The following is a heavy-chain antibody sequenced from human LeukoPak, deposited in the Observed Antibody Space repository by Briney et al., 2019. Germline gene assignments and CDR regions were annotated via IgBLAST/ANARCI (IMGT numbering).Heavy chain of an antibody. CDR1: GFAFSSYA. D-gene: IGHD2-2*02. J-gene: IGHJ4*02. CDR2: ISGRGDGT. V-gene: IGHV3-23*01. Sequence: PGGSLRLSCAASGFAFSSYAMTWVRQAPGKGLEWVSVISGRGDGTHYADSVKGRFSISRDNSKNTMYLRMSSLRAEDTALYYCVKGCSSTGCYTSEWWGQGTLVTVSS. CDR3: VKGCSSTGCYTSEW.